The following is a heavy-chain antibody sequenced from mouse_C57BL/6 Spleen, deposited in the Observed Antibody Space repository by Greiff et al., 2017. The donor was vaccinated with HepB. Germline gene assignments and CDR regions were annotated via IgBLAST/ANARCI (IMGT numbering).Heavy chain of an antibody. V-gene: IGHV1-55*01. D-gene: IGHD1-1*01. CDR2: IYPGSGST. CDR3: AYGSSYRWYFDV. Sequence: QVQLQQPGAELVKPGASVKMSCKASGYTFTSYWITWVKQRPGQGLEWIGDIYPGSGSTNYNEKFKSKATLTVDTSSSTAYMQLSSLTSEDSAVYYCAYGSSYRWYFDVWGTGTTVTVAS. J-gene: IGHJ1*03. CDR1: GYTFTSYW.